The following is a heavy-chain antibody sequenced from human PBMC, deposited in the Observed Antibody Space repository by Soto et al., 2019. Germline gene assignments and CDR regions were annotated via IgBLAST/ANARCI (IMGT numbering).Heavy chain of an antibody. J-gene: IGHJ5*02. V-gene: IGHV4-31*03. CDR3: ARDHGYGDYQLAYNWFAP. CDR1: GGSISSGGYY. CDR2: IYYSGST. D-gene: IGHD4-17*01. Sequence: SETLSLTCTVSGGSISSGGYYWSWIRQHPGKGLEWIGYIYYSGSTYYNPSLKSRVTISVDTSKNQFSLKLSSVTAADTAVYYCARDHGYGDYQLAYNWFAPWGQGTPVTVSS.